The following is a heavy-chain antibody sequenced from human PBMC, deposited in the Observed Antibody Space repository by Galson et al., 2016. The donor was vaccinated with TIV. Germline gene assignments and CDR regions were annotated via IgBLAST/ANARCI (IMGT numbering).Heavy chain of an antibody. J-gene: IGHJ4*02. CDR3: ARARRGYCSGGSCLPGY. D-gene: IGHD2-15*01. Sequence: SVKVSCKASGYTFNNYDISWVRQATGQGLEWMGWMNPNSGNAGYAQKFQGRVTMTSNTSLNTAYMEVRSLRFEDTAGYYCARARRGYCSGGSCLPGYWGQGTLVTVSS. CDR1: GYTFNNYD. V-gene: IGHV1-8*01. CDR2: MNPNSGNA.